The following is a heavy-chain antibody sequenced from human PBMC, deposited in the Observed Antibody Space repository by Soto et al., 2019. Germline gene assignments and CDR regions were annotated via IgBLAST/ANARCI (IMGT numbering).Heavy chain of an antibody. J-gene: IGHJ5*02. V-gene: IGHV1-46*03. D-gene: IGHD3-3*01. CDR1: GYTFTHYD. CDR2: INPSDGST. Sequence: ASVKVSCKSSGYTFTHYDMHWVRQAPGQGLEWMGIINPSDGSTSYAQDFQGRVTMTRGTSTSTVYMELSSLRSEDTAVYYCARGAYYTTGGGPWGQGTLVTVPS. CDR3: ARGAYYTTGGGP.